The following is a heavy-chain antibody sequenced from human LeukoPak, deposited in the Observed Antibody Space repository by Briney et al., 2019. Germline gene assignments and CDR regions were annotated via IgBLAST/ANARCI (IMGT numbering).Heavy chain of an antibody. CDR1: GFTFSNCA. J-gene: IGHJ4*02. D-gene: IGHD5-18*01. Sequence: PVGSLRLSCAASGFTFSNCAMSCVRQAPGKGLEWVSAVSDGGDTTYYADSVKVRFTISRDNSKNTVDLEMNSLRADDTALYYCVKEVRGKSYGDYWGQGTLVTVSS. V-gene: IGHV3-23*01. CDR3: VKEVRGKSYGDY. CDR2: VSDGGDTT.